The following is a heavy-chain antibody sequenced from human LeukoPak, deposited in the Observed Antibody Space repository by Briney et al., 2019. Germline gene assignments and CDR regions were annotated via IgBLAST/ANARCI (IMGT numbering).Heavy chain of an antibody. CDR1: GFTFSDYE. J-gene: IGHJ4*02. D-gene: IGHD2/OR15-2a*01. CDR3: ARGTLNIPGQHGAFDY. V-gene: IGHV3-48*03. CDR2: ISSSGSDI. Sequence: GGSLRLSCAASGFTFSDYEMHWVRQAPGKRLEWVSYISSSGSDIYYADSVKGRFTISRDNAKNSLYLHMNSLRAEDTAVYYCARGTLNIPGQHGAFDYWGQGTLVTVSS.